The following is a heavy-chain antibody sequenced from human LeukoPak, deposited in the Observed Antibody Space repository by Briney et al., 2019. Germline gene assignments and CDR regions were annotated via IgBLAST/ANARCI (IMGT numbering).Heavy chain of an antibody. V-gene: IGHV3-23*01. D-gene: IGHD5-18*01. CDR1: GFTFSIYA. J-gene: IGHJ4*02. CDR3: AKDNKEYSYDY. CDR2: ITGGGGGT. Sequence: GGSLRLSCAASGFTFSIYAMSWVRQAPGKGLEWVSVITGGGGGTYYADSVKGRFTISRDNSKNTLYLQMNSLRAEDTAVYYCAKDNKEYSYDYWGQGTLATVSS.